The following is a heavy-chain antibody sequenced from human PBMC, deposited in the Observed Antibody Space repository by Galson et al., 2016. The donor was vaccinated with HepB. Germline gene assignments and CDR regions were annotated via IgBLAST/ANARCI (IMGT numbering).Heavy chain of an antibody. V-gene: IGHV3-30*04. J-gene: IGHJ3*02. CDR3: ARARVVRGIYDAFNM. CDR1: GFTFSSFT. Sequence: SLRLSCAASGFTFSSFTLHWVRRTPGKGLEWLALVSPDASENYYADSVKGRFTVSRDNSRNTPYLQMYSLRPGDTAIYYCARARVVRGIYDAFNMWGQGTVVTVSS. CDR2: VSPDASEN. D-gene: IGHD2-21*01.